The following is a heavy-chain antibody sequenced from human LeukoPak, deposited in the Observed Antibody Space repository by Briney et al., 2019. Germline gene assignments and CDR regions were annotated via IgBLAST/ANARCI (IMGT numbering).Heavy chain of an antibody. J-gene: IGHJ5*02. CDR2: MNRNSGNT. V-gene: IGHV1-8*02. CDR3: ARRGDFYASGSYYGGWFGP. D-gene: IGHD3-10*01. CDR1: GYTFTSYD. Sequence: ASVKVSCKASGYTFTSYDINWVRQATGQGLEWMGWMNRNSGNTGYAQKFQGRVTMTRNTSISTAYMELSSLRSEDTAVYYCARRGDFYASGSYYGGWFGPWGQGVLVTVSS.